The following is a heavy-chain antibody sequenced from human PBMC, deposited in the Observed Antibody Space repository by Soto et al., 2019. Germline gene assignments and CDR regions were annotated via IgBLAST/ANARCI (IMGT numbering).Heavy chain of an antibody. CDR1: GGSFSGYY. J-gene: IGHJ5*02. D-gene: IGHD6-25*01. CDR2: INHSGST. CDR3: ARGLKRRQGNSWFDP. Sequence: PSETLSLTCAVYGGSFSGYYWSWIRQPPGKGLEWIGEINHSGSTNYNPSLKSRVTISVDTSKNQFSLKLSSVTAADTAVYYCARGLKRRQGNSWFDPWGQGTLVTVSS. V-gene: IGHV4-34*01.